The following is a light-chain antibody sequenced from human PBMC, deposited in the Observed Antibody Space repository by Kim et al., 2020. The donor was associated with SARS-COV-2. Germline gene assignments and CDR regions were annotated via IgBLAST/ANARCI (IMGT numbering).Light chain of an antibody. J-gene: IGLJ1*01. Sequence: SCTGINEDCASCYDVPLNQHQPEENPQMNIYDVTKTPSGISDRFTGSKSGYIASLSISGLQADDEAYYYCSSYTYDTNFDYVFGPGTKVTVL. CDR1: NEDCASCYD. CDR3: SSYTYDTNFDYV. V-gene: IGLV2-14*03. CDR2: DVT.